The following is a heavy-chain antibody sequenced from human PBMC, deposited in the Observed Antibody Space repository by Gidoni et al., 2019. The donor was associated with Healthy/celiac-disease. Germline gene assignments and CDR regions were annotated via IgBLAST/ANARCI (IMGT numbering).Heavy chain of an antibody. J-gene: IGHJ4*02. Sequence: QLQLQESGPGLVTPSETLSLTCTVAGGSISSSSYYWGWIRQPPGKGLEWIGSIYYSGSTYYNPSLKSRVTISVDTSKNQFSLKLSSVTAADTAVYYCARQGGLVVGVTLYRDWGQGTLVTVSS. CDR2: IYYSGST. CDR1: GGSISSSSYY. V-gene: IGHV4-39*01. D-gene: IGHD1-26*01. CDR3: ARQGGLVVGVTLYRD.